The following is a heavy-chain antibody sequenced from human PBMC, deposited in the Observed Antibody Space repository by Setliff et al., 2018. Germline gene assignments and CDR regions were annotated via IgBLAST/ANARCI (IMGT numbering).Heavy chain of an antibody. J-gene: IGHJ6*03. CDR1: GDSISSRTYY. Sequence: SETLSLTCTVSGDSISSRTYYWSWIRQPAGKGLEWIGHIYTSWSTIYNPSLKSQLTISLDTSKNQFSLNLSSVTAADTAVYYCARVSGFLYMDVWGKGTTVTAP. CDR2: IYTSWST. CDR3: ARVSGFLYMDV. D-gene: IGHD3-3*01. V-gene: IGHV4-61*09.